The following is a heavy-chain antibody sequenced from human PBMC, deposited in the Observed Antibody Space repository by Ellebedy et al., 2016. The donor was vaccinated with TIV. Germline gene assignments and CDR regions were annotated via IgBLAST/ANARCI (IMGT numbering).Heavy chain of an antibody. D-gene: IGHD6-19*01. CDR2: IYSGGST. J-gene: IGHJ4*02. CDR1: GFTFSSYS. Sequence: ETLSLTCAASGFTFSSYSMNCVRQAPGKGLEWVSVIYSGGSTYYADSVKGRFTISRDNSKNTLYLQMNSLRAEDTAVYYCAKDRSYSSGWYTPPLDYWGQGTLVTVSS. CDR3: AKDRSYSSGWYTPPLDY. V-gene: IGHV3-NL1*01.